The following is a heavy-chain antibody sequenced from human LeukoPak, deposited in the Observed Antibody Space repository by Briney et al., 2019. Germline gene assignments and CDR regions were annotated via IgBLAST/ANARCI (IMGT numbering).Heavy chain of an antibody. V-gene: IGHV3-64*01. Sequence: GGSLRLSCAASGFVFSTYAIHWVRHVPGKGLEYVSGINGNGDDTDYANSVKGRFTISRDNFKNPVYLQMASLRAEDMAVYYCARDLFSGAEMATLDYWGQGTLVTVSS. CDR3: ARDLFSGAEMATLDY. CDR1: GFVFSTYA. D-gene: IGHD5-24*01. CDR2: INGNGDDT. J-gene: IGHJ4*02.